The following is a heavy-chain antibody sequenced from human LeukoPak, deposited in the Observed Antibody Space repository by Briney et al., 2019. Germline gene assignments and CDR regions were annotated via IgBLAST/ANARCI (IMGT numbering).Heavy chain of an antibody. J-gene: IGHJ5*02. D-gene: IGHD6-13*01. V-gene: IGHV3-23*01. CDR1: GFTFSSYA. CDR2: ISGSGGST. CDR3: AKVTGIAAAVSNWFDP. Sequence: GGSLRLSCAASGFTFSSYAMSWVRQAPGEGLEWVSAISGSGGSTYYADSVKGRFTISRDNSKNTLYLQMNSLRAEDTAVYYCAKVTGIAAAVSNWFDPWGQGTLVTVSS.